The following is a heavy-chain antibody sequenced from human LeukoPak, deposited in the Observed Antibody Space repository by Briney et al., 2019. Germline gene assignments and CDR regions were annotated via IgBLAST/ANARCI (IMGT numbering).Heavy chain of an antibody. CDR1: GYTFTNYG. V-gene: IGHV1-18*01. Sequence: ASVKVSCKASGYTFTNYGISWVRQAPGQGLEWMGWISADNGDTNYAQNLQDRVTMTTDTSTSTVYMELRSLRSDDTAVYYCARGWDCSGGACRDCFDPWGQGTLVTVSS. CDR3: ARGWDCSGGACRDCFDP. D-gene: IGHD2-15*01. CDR2: ISADNGDT. J-gene: IGHJ5*02.